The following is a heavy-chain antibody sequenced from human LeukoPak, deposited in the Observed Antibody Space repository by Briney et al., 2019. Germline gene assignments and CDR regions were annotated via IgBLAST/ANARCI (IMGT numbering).Heavy chain of an antibody. CDR3: AKDRYGDSFDI. CDR2: ISGDGGST. V-gene: IGHV3-43*02. Sequence: PGGSLRLSCAASGFTFSSYEMNWVRQAPGKGLEWVSLISGDGGSTYYADSVKGRFTISRDNSKNSLYLQMNSLRTEDTALYYCAKDRYGDSFDIWGQGTMVTVSS. J-gene: IGHJ3*02. CDR1: GFTFSSYE. D-gene: IGHD4-17*01.